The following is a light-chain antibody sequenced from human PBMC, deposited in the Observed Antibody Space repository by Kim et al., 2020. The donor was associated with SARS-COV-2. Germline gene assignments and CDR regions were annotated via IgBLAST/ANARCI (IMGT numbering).Light chain of an antibody. CDR3: HQYGTSPYT. V-gene: IGKV3-20*01. J-gene: IGKJ2*01. Sequence: WSPGERASLACRASQSVSSNFLAWFQQRPGQAPRLLIYGASNRATGIPDRFSGSGSGTDFTLTISRLEPEDFVVYFCHQYGTSPYTFGQGTKLEI. CDR2: GAS. CDR1: QSVSSNF.